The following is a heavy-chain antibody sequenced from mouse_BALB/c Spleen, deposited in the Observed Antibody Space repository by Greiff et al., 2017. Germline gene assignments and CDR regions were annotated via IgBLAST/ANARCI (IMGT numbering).Heavy chain of an antibody. CDR1: GYTFTSYW. J-gene: IGHJ3*01. CDR3: ARGELTGMFAY. V-gene: IGHV1-69*02. CDR2: IDPSDSET. D-gene: IGHD4-1*01. Sequence: QVQLQQPGAELVKPGAPVKLSCKASGYTFTSYWMNWVKQRPGRGLEWIGRIDPSDSETHYNQKFKDKATLTVDKSSSTAYIQLSSLTSEDSAVYYCARGELTGMFAYWGQGTLVTVSA.